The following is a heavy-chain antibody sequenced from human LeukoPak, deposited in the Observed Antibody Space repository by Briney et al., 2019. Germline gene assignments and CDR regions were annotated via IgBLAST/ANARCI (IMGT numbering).Heavy chain of an antibody. J-gene: IGHJ4*02. CDR1: GFTFSSYG. CDR3: AKDWAIASSWYNHFDY. D-gene: IGHD6-13*01. V-gene: IGHV3-30*02. CDR2: IRYDGSNK. Sequence: GGSLRLSCAASGFTFSSYGMHWVRQAPGKGLEWVAFIRYDGSNKYYADSVKGRFTISRDNSKNTLYLQMNSLRAEDTAVYYCAKDWAIASSWYNHFDYWGQGTLVTVSS.